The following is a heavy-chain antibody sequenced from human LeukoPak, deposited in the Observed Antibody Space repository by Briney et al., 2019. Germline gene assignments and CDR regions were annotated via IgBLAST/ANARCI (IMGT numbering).Heavy chain of an antibody. V-gene: IGHV4-30-2*03. CDR1: GGSISSGGYS. CDR3: ARHDITIFGVVIPPYGMDV. J-gene: IGHJ6*02. CDR2: IYYSGST. Sequence: PSETLSLTCAVSGGSISSGGYSWSWIRQPPGKGLEWIGYIYYSGSTYYNPSLKSRVTISVDTSKNQFSLKLSSVTAADTAVYYCARHDITIFGVVIPPYGMDVWGQGTTVTVSS. D-gene: IGHD3-3*01.